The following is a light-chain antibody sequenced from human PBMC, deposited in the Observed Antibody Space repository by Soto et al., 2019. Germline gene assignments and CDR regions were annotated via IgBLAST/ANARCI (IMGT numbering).Light chain of an antibody. CDR1: QSIRSY. CDR2: AAS. CDR3: HQSYDIPT. J-gene: IGKJ5*01. Sequence: DIQVTQSPSSLSAVVGDRFTITCRTSQSIRSYLNWYQQRSGKAPKLLIYAASSLQSGVPSRFSGSGSGTDFTLTVSSLQPEDFATYYCHQSYDIPTFGQGTRLEI. V-gene: IGKV1-39*01.